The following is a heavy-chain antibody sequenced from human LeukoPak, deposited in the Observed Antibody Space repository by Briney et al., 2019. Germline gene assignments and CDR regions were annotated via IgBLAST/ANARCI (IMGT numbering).Heavy chain of an antibody. CDR3: ARAYWGGGSFDY. CDR2: IYYSGST. CDR1: GGSISNYY. J-gene: IGHJ4*02. Sequence: KTSETLSLTCTVSGGSISNYYWSWIRQPPGKGLEWIGYIYYSGSTNYNPSLKSRVTTSVDTSKNQFSLKVTSVTAADTAVYYCARAYWGGGSFDYWGQGTLVTVSS. V-gene: IGHV4-59*01. D-gene: IGHD2-8*02.